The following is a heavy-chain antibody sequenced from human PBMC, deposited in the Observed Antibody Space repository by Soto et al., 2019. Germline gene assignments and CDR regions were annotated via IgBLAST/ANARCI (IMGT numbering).Heavy chain of an antibody. CDR1: GFTFSSYS. CDR2: ISSSSSYI. J-gene: IGHJ6*04. CDR3: ARDEYYDFWFCYLKHYYYYYGMDG. D-gene: IGHD3-3*01. V-gene: IGHV3-21*01. Sequence: PGGSLRLSCAASGFTFSSYSMNWVRQAPGKGLEWVSSISSSSSYIYYADSVKGRFTISRDNAKNSLYLKMNSLRAEDTAVYYYARDEYYDFWFCYLKHYYYYYGMDGWGKGTTVTV.